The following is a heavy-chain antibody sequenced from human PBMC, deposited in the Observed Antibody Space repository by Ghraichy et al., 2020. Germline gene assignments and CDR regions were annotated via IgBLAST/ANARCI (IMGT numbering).Heavy chain of an antibody. V-gene: IGHV3-23*01. D-gene: IGHD2-2*01. CDR2: ISASGTSA. J-gene: IGHJ4*02. CDR1: GFTFRSYA. CDR3: AKRRFCSTSSCHDFDY. Sequence: VGSLRLSCVASGFTFRSYAMSWVRQAPGKRLEWVSSISASGTSAYYADSVKDRFSVSKDISKNTVYLQMNSLRAEDTAIYYCAKRRFCSTSSCHDFDYWGQGTLVTVSS.